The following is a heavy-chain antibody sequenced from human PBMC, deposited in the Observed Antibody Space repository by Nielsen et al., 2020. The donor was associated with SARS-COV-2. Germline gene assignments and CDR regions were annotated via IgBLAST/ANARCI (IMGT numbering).Heavy chain of an antibody. CDR1: GFTFSSYS. V-gene: IGHV3-21*01. J-gene: IGHJ4*02. CDR2: ISSSSSYI. D-gene: IGHD1-26*01. CDR3: ARGVGATRYYFDY. Sequence: GGSLRLSCAASGFTFSSYSMNWVRQAPGKGLEWVPSISSSSSYIYYADSVKGRFTISRDNAKNSLYLQMNSLGAEDTAVYYCARGVGATRYYFDYWGQGTLVTVSS.